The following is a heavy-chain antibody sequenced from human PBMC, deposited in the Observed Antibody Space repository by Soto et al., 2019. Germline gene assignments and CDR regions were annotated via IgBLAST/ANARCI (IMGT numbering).Heavy chain of an antibody. V-gene: IGHV1-18*01. Sequence: GASVKVSCKASGYTFTSYGMSWVRQAPGQGLEWMGWISAYNGNTNYAQKLQGRVTMTTDTSTSTAYMELRSLRSDDTAVYYCAREYSGYDWRGYYFDYWGQGTLVTVSS. J-gene: IGHJ4*02. CDR1: GYTFTSYG. CDR2: ISAYNGNT. CDR3: AREYSGYDWRGYYFDY. D-gene: IGHD5-12*01.